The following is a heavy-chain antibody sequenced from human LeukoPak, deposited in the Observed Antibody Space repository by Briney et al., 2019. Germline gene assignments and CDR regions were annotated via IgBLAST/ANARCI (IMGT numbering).Heavy chain of an antibody. CDR1: GGSISSGSYY. J-gene: IGHJ5*02. D-gene: IGHD4-17*01. CDR2: IYTGGST. CDR3: ARDTTVTTGRRNWFDP. V-gene: IGHV4-61*02. Sequence: TSQTLSLTCTVSGGSISSGSYYWSWIRQPAGRGLEWIGRIYTGGSTNYNPSLKSRVTISVDTSKNQFSLKLSSVTAADTAVYYCARDTTVTTGRRNWFDPWGQGTLVTVSS.